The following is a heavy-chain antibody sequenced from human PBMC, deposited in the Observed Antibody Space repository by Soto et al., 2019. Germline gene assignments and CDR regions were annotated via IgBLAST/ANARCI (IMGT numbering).Heavy chain of an antibody. CDR2: ISYGGTYK. CDR1: GFMFSSYG. CDR3: AKQYTDLVIGAFDV. V-gene: IGHV3-30*18. Sequence: GSLRLSCAASGFMFSSYGIHWVRQAPGRGLEWVAVISYGGTYKYYADSVKGRFTLSRDNSENTVSLQMNSLRPEDTAVYYCAKQYTDLVIGAFDVWGPGAMGTV. D-gene: IGHD2-2*01. J-gene: IGHJ3*01.